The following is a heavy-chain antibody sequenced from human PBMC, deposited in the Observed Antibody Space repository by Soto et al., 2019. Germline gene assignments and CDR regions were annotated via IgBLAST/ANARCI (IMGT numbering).Heavy chain of an antibody. Sequence: SETLSLTCTVSGGSITYINNHYCSWFRLPPGKGLEWIGYISDIAYTSYNPSLKGRVSISVDTSKNQFSLKLSSVTAADTAVYYCEGLAQPNQVITQNNWFAPGGEETRVTVPS. CDR2: ISDIAYT. V-gene: IGHV4-61*05. CDR1: GGSITYINNHY. J-gene: IGHJ5*02. D-gene: IGHD3-10*01. CDR3: EGLAQPNQVITQNNWFAP.